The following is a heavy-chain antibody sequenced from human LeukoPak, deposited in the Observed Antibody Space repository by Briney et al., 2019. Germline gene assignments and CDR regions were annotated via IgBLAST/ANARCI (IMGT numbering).Heavy chain of an antibody. Sequence: PGGSLRLSCAASGFTFDDYGMSWVRQAPGKGLEWVSGINWNGGSTGYADSVKGRFTISRDNAKNSLYLQMNSLRAEDTAVYYCARARGDSSGYGPRPDDAFDIWGQGTMVTVSS. D-gene: IGHD3-22*01. CDR1: GFTFDDYG. J-gene: IGHJ3*02. V-gene: IGHV3-20*04. CDR2: INWNGGST. CDR3: ARARGDSSGYGPRPDDAFDI.